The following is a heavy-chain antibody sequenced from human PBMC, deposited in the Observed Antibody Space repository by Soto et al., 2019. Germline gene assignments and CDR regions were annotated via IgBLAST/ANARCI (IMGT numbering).Heavy chain of an antibody. Sequence: QVQLVQSGAEVKKPGSSVKVSCKASGGTCSSYAISWVRQAPGQGREWMGGIIPIFGTANYAQKFQGRVTITADESTSTAYMELSSLRSEDTAVYYCARGQYGYYYYGMDVWGQGTTVTFSS. J-gene: IGHJ6*02. V-gene: IGHV1-69*01. CDR3: ARGQYGYYYYGMDV. CDR2: IIPIFGTA. CDR1: GGTCSSYA. D-gene: IGHD2-2*01.